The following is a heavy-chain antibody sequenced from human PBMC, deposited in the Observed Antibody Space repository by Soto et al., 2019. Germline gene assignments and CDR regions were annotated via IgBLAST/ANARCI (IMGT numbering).Heavy chain of an antibody. CDR1: GFTFSSYA. J-gene: IGHJ4*02. D-gene: IGHD2-15*01. V-gene: IGHV3-23*01. CDR2: ISGSGGST. CDR3: AKDQVAPVVAATTIDY. Sequence: PGGSLRLSCAASGFTFSSYAMSWVRQAPGKGLEWVSAISGSGGSTYYADSVKGRFTISRDNSKNTLYLQMNSLRAEDTAVYYCAKDQVAPVVAATTIDYWGQGTLVTVSS.